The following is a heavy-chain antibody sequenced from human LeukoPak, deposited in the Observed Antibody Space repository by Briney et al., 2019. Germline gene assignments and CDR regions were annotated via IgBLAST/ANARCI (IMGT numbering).Heavy chain of an antibody. V-gene: IGHV1-69*13. CDR1: EGTSSSYA. Sequence: ASVKSPSKPPEGTSSSYAISWVRQAPGQGLEWMGGIIPIFGTANYAQKFQGRVTITADESTSTAYMELSSLRSEDTAVYYCARVRFLECIRPNHW. CDR3: ARVRFLECIRPNHW. J-gene: IGHJ2*01. CDR2: IIPIFGTA. D-gene: IGHD3-3*01.